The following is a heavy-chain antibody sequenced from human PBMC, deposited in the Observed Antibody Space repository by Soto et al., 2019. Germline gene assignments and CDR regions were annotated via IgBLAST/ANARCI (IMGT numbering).Heavy chain of an antibody. V-gene: IGHV3-30*03. J-gene: IGHJ5*02. CDR3: AIGWWNDVRGWFDP. CDR2: ISYEGSNK. Sequence: QVQLVESGGGVVQPGRSLRLSCAASGFTFSSYGMHWVRQAPGKVLEWVAVISYEGSNKYYADSVRGRFTISRDNSKNTLYLQMNSLRDEDTAVYYCAIGWWNDVRGWFDPWGPGTLVTVSS. D-gene: IGHD1-1*01. CDR1: GFTFSSYG.